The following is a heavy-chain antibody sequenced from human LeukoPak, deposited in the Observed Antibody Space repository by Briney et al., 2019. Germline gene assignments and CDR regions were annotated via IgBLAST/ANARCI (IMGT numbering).Heavy chain of an antibody. J-gene: IGHJ4*02. V-gene: IGHV4-34*01. CDR2: INHSGST. Sequence: SETLSLTCAVYGGSFSGYYWSWIRQPPGKGLEWIGEINHSGSTNYNPSLKSRVTISVDTSKNQFSLKLSSVTAADTAVYYCARRPMCSGGSCYRQKPFDYCGQGTLVTVSS. D-gene: IGHD2-15*01. CDR3: ARRPMCSGGSCYRQKPFDY. CDR1: GGSFSGYY.